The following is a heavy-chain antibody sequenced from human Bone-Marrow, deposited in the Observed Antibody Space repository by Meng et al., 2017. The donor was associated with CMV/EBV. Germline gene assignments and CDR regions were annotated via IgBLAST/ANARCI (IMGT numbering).Heavy chain of an antibody. J-gene: IGHJ6*02. V-gene: IGHV4-39*07. CDR1: GGSISSSSYY. Sequence: SETLFLTCTVSGGSISSSSYYWGWIRQPPGKGLEWIGSIYYSGSTYYNPSLKSRVTISVDTSKNQFSLKLSSVTAADTAVYYCARDALNFYEVPAAIKYYYYGMDVWGQGTTVTVSS. CDR3: ARDALNFYEVPAAIKYYYYGMDV. CDR2: IYYSGST. D-gene: IGHD2-2*01.